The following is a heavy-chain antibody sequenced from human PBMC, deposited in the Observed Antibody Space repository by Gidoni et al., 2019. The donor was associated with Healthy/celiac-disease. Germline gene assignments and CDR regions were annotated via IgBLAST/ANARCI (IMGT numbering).Heavy chain of an antibody. V-gene: IGHV4-39*01. CDR2: IYYSGST. CDR1: GGSISSSSYY. J-gene: IGHJ4*02. D-gene: IGHD6-13*01. Sequence: QLQLQESGPGLVKPSETLSLTCTVSGGSISSSSYYWGWIRQPPGKGLEWIGSIYYSGSTYYNSSLKRRVTISVDTSKNQFSLKLSSVTAADTAVYYCATYSSSWYYFDYWGQGTLVTVSS. CDR3: ATYSSSWYYFDY.